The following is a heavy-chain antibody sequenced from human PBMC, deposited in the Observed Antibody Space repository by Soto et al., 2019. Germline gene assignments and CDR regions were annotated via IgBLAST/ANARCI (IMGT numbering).Heavy chain of an antibody. V-gene: IGHV3-30-3*01. CDR1: GFTFSSYA. CDR2: ISYDGSNK. Sequence: PGGSLRLSCAASGFTFSSYAMHWVRQAPGKGLEWVAVISYDGSNKYYADSVKGRFTISRDNSKNTLYLQMNSLRAEDTAVYYCARDLEYSSSSRVSYYYYGMDVWGQGTTVTVSS. D-gene: IGHD6-6*01. J-gene: IGHJ6*02. CDR3: ARDLEYSSSSRVSYYYYGMDV.